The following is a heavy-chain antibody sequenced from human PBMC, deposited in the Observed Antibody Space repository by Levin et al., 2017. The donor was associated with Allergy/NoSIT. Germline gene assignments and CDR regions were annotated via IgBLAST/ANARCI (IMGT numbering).Heavy chain of an antibody. CDR2: INHSGST. CDR1: GGSFSGYY. CDR3: ARRSGYCSSTSCYMSSVLQRGFDP. V-gene: IGHV4-34*01. D-gene: IGHD2-2*02. J-gene: IGHJ5*02. Sequence: SETLSLTCAVYGGSFSGYYWSWIRQPPGKGLEWIGEINHSGSTNYHPALKGRVTISVDTSKNQFSLKLSSVTAADTAVYYCARRSGYCSSTSCYMSSVLQRGFDPWGQGTLVTVSS.